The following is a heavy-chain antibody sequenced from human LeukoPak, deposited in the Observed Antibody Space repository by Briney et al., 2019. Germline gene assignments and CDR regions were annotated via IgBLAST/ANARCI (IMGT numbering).Heavy chain of an antibody. J-gene: IGHJ4*02. Sequence: PSETLSLTCAVYGGSFSGYYWSWIRQPPGKGLEWIGEINHSGSTNYNPSLKSRVTISVDTSKNQFSLKLSSVTAADTAVYYCARGRGPMIVVVITTVWYFDYWGQGTLVTVSS. V-gene: IGHV4-34*01. CDR2: INHSGST. CDR1: GGSFSGYY. CDR3: ARGRGPMIVVVITTVWYFDY. D-gene: IGHD3-22*01.